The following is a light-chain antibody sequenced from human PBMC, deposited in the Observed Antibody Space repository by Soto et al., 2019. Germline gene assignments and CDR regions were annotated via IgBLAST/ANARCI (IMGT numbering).Light chain of an antibody. J-gene: IGLJ3*02. CDR2: EVS. CDR1: SSDVGGYNY. Sequence: QSALTQPASVSGSPGQSITISCTGTSSDVGGYNYVSWYQQHPGKAPKLMIYEVSNRPSGVSNRFSGSKSGNTASLTISGLQAEDDVDYYCSSYTSSSRVFGGGTTLTVL. CDR3: SSYTSSSRV. V-gene: IGLV2-14*01.